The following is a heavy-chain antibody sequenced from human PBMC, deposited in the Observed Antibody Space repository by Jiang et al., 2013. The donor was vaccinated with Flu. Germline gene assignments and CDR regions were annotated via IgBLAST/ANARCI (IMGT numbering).Heavy chain of an antibody. J-gene: IGHJ4*02. D-gene: IGHD4-17*01. CDR3: TRPSTTLTKGYFDS. CDR2: ISGSGGST. Sequence: GLVQPGESLRLSCAASGFTFSTYALSWVRQGPEKDLEWVSSISGSGGSTYYAQSVKGRFTISRDNSKNTMYLQMDGLRAEDTAVYYCTRPSTTLTKGYFDSWGKGALVTVSS. CDR1: GFTFSTYA. V-gene: IGHV3-23*01.